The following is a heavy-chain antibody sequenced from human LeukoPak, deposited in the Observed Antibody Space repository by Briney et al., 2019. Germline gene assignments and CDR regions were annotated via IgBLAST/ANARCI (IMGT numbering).Heavy chain of an antibody. Sequence: GGSLRLSCAASGFTVSNYYMSWVRQAPGKGLEWVSYISSSGSTIYYADSVKGRFTISRDNAKNSLYLQMNSLRAEDTAVYYCAELGITMIGGVWGKGTTVTISS. D-gene: IGHD3-10*02. V-gene: IGHV3-11*04. CDR1: GFTVSNYY. CDR2: ISSSGSTI. CDR3: AELGITMIGGV. J-gene: IGHJ6*04.